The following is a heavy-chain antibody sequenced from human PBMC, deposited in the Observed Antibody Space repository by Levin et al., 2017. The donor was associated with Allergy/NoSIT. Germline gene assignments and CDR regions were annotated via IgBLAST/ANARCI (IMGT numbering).Heavy chain of an antibody. J-gene: IGHJ3*02. D-gene: IGHD2-15*01. CDR3: ARAVVVVVAATRAFDGDYVDDAFDI. Sequence: GESLKISCKASGYTFTSYGISWVRQAPGQGLEWMGWISAYNGNTNYAQKLQGGVTMTTDTSTSTAYMELRSLRSDDTAVYYCARAVVVVVAATRAFDGDYVDDAFDIWGQGTMVTVSS. V-gene: IGHV1-18*01. CDR2: ISAYNGNT. CDR1: GYTFTSYG.